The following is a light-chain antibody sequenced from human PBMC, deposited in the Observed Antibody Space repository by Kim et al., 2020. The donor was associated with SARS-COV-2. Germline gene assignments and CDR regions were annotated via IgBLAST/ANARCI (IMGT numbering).Light chain of an antibody. CDR2: NDA. CDR1: SANMGGRCG. CDR3: QSYDSSLMIEV. V-gene: IGLV1-40*01. J-gene: IGLJ1*01. Sequence: VAFYGTGSSANMGGRCGVQWEQQRPGQAPKLLIYNDARRTAGVPDRFSASKSGTSASRAISGHQDEDEAVYYCQSYDSSLMIEVFGTGTKVTVL.